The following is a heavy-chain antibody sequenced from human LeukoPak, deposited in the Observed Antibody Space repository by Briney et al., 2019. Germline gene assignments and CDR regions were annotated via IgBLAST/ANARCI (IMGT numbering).Heavy chain of an antibody. D-gene: IGHD4-17*01. CDR3: AKDYYGDYEENGMDV. J-gene: IGHJ6*02. Sequence: GRSLRLSCAASGFTFDDYGMHWVRQAPGKGLEWVSGISWNSGSIGYADSVKGRFTISRDNAKNSLYLQMNSLRGEDTALYYCAKDYYGDYEENGMDVWGQGTTVTVSS. CDR1: GFTFDDYG. CDR2: ISWNSGSI. V-gene: IGHV3-9*01.